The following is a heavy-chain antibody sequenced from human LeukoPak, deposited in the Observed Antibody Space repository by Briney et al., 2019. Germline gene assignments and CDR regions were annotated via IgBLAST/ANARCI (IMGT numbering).Heavy chain of an antibody. CDR2: IKQDGSQR. CDR1: GFTFSDYW. J-gene: IGHJ4*02. D-gene: IGHD6-6*01. V-gene: IGHV3-7*01. CDR3: ARDPSDHDS. Sequence: GGSLRLSCTASGFTFSDYWMTWVRQAPGKGPEWVANIKQDGSQRYYVDSVRGRFTISRDNAKNSLFLQMNSLRAEDTAVYYCARDPSDHDSWGQGTLVTVSS.